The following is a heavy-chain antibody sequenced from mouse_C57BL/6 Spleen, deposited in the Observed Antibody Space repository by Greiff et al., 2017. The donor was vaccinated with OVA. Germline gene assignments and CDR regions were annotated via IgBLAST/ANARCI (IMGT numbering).Heavy chain of an antibody. J-gene: IGHJ1*03. CDR2: IHPNSGST. CDR3: ARWENDYDVWYFDV. V-gene: IGHV1-64*01. CDR1: GYTFTSYW. D-gene: IGHD2-4*01. Sequence: QVQLKQPGAELVKPGASVKLSCKASGYTFTSYWMHWVKQRPGQGLEWIGMIHPNSGSTNYNEKFKSKATLTVDKSSSTAYMQLSSLTSEDSAVYYCARWENDYDVWYFDVWCTGTTVTVSS.